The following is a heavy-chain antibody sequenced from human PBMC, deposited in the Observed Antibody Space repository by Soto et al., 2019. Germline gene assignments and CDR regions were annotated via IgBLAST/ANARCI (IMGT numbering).Heavy chain of an antibody. J-gene: IGHJ6*02. V-gene: IGHV3-23*01. CDR3: AKARVGSSWSGGYYGMDV. D-gene: IGHD6-13*01. CDR2: ISGSGGST. Sequence: VQLLESGGGLVQPGGSLRLSCAASGFTFSSYAMSWVRQAPGKGLEWVSAISGSGGSTYYADSVKGRFTISRDNSKNTLYLQMNSLRAEDTAVYYCAKARVGSSWSGGYYGMDVWGQGTTVTVSS. CDR1: GFTFSSYA.